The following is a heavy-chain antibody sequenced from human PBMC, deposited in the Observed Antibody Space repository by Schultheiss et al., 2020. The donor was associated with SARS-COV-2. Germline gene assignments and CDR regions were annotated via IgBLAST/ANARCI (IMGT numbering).Heavy chain of an antibody. CDR2: IYYSGST. CDR3: SREGSSVGPRPLDF. Sequence: SETLSLTCTVSGGSISSGGYYWSWSRQHPGKGLEWIWYIYYSGSTYYNPYIKSRVTISVDTYKNQFYLKLSSVTAADTAVYDCSREGSSVGPRPLDFWGQGTLVTVSS. CDR1: GGSISSGGYY. V-gene: IGHV4-31*03. J-gene: IGHJ4*02. D-gene: IGHD6-6*01.